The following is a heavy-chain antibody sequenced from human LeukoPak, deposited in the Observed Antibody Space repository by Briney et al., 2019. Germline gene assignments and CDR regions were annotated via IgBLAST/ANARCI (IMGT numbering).Heavy chain of an antibody. J-gene: IGHJ4*02. D-gene: IGHD6-13*01. CDR1: SGSISTYY. Sequence: SETLSLTCTVSSGSISTYYWSWIRPPPGKGVEWIGYIYYSGSTNYNPSLNSRVTISVDTSKNQFSLKLSSVTAADTAVYYCARSFHSSSWYFDYWGQGTLVTVSS. V-gene: IGHV4-59*08. CDR3: ARSFHSSSWYFDY. CDR2: IYYSGST.